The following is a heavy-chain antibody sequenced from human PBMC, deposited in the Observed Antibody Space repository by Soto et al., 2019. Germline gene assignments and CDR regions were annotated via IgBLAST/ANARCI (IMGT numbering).Heavy chain of an antibody. V-gene: IGHV3-53*01. CDR3: ARGLYGDYGYYFDY. J-gene: IGHJ4*02. Sequence: EVQLVESGGGLIQPGGTLRLSCAASGFTVSSNYMSWVRQAPGKGLEWVSVIYSGGSTYYADSVKGRFTISRDNSKNTLYLQMNSLRAVDTAVYYCARGLYGDYGYYFDYWGQGTLVTVS. CDR1: GFTVSSNY. CDR2: IYSGGST. D-gene: IGHD4-17*01.